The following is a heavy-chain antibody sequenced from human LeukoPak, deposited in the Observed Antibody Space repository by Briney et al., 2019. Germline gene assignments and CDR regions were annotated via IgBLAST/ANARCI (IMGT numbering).Heavy chain of an antibody. D-gene: IGHD3-10*01. CDR1: GNSISSGDNY. Sequence: SHTLSLTCTVSGNSISSGDNYWSWIRQPAGKGLEWIRRIHTSGNTNYNPSLKSRVTMSVDTSKNQFSLKLSSVTAADTAVYYCASVGGGQYSWFGELYWFDPWGQGTLVTVSS. CDR2: IHTSGNT. J-gene: IGHJ5*02. CDR3: ASVGGGQYSWFGELYWFDP. V-gene: IGHV4-61*02.